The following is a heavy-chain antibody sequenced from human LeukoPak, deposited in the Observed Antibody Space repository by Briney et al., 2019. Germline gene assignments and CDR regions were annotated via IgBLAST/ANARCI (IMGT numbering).Heavy chain of an antibody. V-gene: IGHV1-2*02. D-gene: IGHD2-8*01. Sequence: ASVKVSCKASGYTFTDYYMHWVRQAPGQGLEWMGWINPNSGGTNYAQKFQGRVTMTRDKSVSTAYMELYSLRSDDTAVYYCARDPPGVRYGRPIFDFWGQGTLGTVSS. J-gene: IGHJ4*02. CDR1: GYTFTDYY. CDR3: ARDPPGVRYGRPIFDF. CDR2: INPNSGGT.